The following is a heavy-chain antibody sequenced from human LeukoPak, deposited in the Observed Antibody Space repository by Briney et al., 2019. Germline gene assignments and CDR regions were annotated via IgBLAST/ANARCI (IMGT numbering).Heavy chain of an antibody. CDR2: INPNNGLT. CDR1: GYTFTDYY. Sequence: ASVKVSCKASGYTFTDYYMHWVRQAPGQGLEWMGWINPNNGLTKYAQKFQDRVAMTRDTSISTAYMDLSRLTSDDTAVYYCARRPSSEGYWGQGTLVTVSS. V-gene: IGHV1-2*02. J-gene: IGHJ4*02. CDR3: ARRPSSEGY.